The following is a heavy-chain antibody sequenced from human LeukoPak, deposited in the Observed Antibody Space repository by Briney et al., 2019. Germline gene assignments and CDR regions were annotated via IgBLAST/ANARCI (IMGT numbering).Heavy chain of an antibody. CDR1: GFTFGSYG. Sequence: PGGSLRLSCAESGFTFGSYGMHWVRQAPGKGLEWVSFVRYVGGNKYYGDSVRGRFTTSRDNSKNTLFLQMNSLRTEDTAVYYCVKEPDYWGLGTLVTVSS. V-gene: IGHV3-30*02. J-gene: IGHJ4*02. CDR3: VKEPDY. CDR2: VRYVGGNK.